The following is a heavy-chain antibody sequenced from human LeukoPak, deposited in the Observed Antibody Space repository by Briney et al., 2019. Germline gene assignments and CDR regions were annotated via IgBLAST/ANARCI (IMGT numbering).Heavy chain of an antibody. CDR2: IHTLDIALQTT. Sequence: GGSLRLSCAASGFTFRDYYMSWIRQSPGKGLEWLSYIHTLDIALQTTYYADSVKGRFTISRDNSKNTLYLQMNSLRAEDTAVYYCARLRYYGSGSYPMTGNWFDPWGQGTLVTVSS. CDR3: ARLRYYGSGSYPMTGNWFDP. V-gene: IGHV3-11*04. D-gene: IGHD3-10*01. J-gene: IGHJ5*02. CDR1: GFTFRDYY.